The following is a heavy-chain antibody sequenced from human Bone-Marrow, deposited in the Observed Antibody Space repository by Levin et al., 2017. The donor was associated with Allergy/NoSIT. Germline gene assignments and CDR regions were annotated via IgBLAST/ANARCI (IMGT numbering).Heavy chain of an antibody. CDR3: ARDPGRGDYVLSFDY. CDR2: ISSSSSTI. D-gene: IGHD4-17*01. J-gene: IGHJ4*02. Sequence: GGSLRLSCAASGFTFSSYSMNWVRQAPGKGLEWVSYISSSSSTIYYADSVKGRFTISRDNAKNSLYLQMNSLRDEDTAVYYCARDPGRGDYVLSFDYWGQGTLVTVSS. CDR1: GFTFSSYS. V-gene: IGHV3-48*02.